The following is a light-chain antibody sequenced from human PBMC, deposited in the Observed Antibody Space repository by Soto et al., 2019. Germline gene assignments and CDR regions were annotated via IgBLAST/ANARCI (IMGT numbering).Light chain of an antibody. CDR1: SSDVGGYNS. Sequence: QSVLTQPASVSGSPGQSITISCTGTSSDVGGYNSVSWYQQHPGKAPKLMIYDVSNRPSGVSNRFSGSKSGNTASLTISGLQAEDEADYYCSSYTSSSTLCVFGIGTKLPVL. J-gene: IGLJ1*01. CDR2: DVS. CDR3: SSYTSSSTLCV. V-gene: IGLV2-14*03.